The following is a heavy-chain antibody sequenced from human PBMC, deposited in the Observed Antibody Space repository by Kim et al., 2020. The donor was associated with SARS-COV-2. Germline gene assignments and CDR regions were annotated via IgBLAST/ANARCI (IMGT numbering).Heavy chain of an antibody. CDR1: GGSISSSSYY. Sequence: SETLSLTCTVSGGSISSSSYYWGWIRQPPGKGLEWIGSIYYSGSTYYNPSLKSRVTISVDTSKNQFSLKLSSVTAADTAVYYCARHEIDYYDSSGYYPYWYFDLWGRGTLVTVSS. J-gene: IGHJ2*01. D-gene: IGHD3-22*01. CDR3: ARHEIDYYDSSGYYPYWYFDL. CDR2: IYYSGST. V-gene: IGHV4-39*01.